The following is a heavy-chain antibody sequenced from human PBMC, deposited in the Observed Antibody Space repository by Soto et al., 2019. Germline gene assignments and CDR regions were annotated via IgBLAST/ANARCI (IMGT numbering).Heavy chain of an antibody. D-gene: IGHD7-27*01. Sequence: PSETLSLTCTVSGGSISSGDYYWSWIRQPPGKGLESIGYIYYSGSTYYNPSLKSRVTISVDTSKNQFSLKLSSVTAADTAVYYCARDPGLLGKHYYYGMDVWGQGTTVTVSS. J-gene: IGHJ6*02. V-gene: IGHV4-30-4*01. CDR1: GGSISSGDYY. CDR3: ARDPGLLGKHYYYGMDV. CDR2: IYYSGST.